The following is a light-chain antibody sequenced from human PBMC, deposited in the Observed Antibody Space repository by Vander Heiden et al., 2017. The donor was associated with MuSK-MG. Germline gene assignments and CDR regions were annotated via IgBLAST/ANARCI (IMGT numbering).Light chain of an antibody. CDR2: EVT. J-gene: IGLJ2*01. CDR1: SSDVGAYDY. CDR3: SSYAGRNDYII. Sequence: HSALTQPTSASGSPGQSVTISCTGTSSDVGAYDYVSWYQQRPGKAPKLIIYEVTKRPSGVPDRFSGSKSGNTASLTVSGLRAEDEADYYCSSYAGRNDYIIFGGGTKL. V-gene: IGLV2-8*01.